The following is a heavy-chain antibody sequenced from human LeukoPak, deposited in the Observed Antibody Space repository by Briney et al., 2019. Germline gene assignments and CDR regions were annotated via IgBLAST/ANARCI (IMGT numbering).Heavy chain of an antibody. CDR2: IIPIFGTA. D-gene: IGHD3-10*01. CDR3: ASPSGMVHY. V-gene: IGHV1-69*01. J-gene: IGHJ4*01. Sequence: GGSLRLSCAASGFTLSSYAISWVRQAPGQGLEWMGGIIPIFGTANYAQKFQGRVTITADESTSTAYMELSSLRSEDTAVYYCASPSGMVHYWGQGTLVTVSS. CDR1: GFTLSSYA.